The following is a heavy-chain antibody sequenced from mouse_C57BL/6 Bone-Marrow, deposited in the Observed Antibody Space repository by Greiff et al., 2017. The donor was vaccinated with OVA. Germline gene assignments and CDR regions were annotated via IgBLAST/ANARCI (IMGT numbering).Heavy chain of an antibody. Sequence: QVQLQQPGAELVRPGTSVKLSCKASGYTFTSYWMHWVKQRPGQGLEWIGVIDPSDSYTNYNQKFKGKATLTVDTSSSTAYMQRSSLTSEDSAVYYCAREDALLRYWYFDVWGRGTTVTVSS. V-gene: IGHV1-59*01. CDR2: IDPSDSYT. CDR3: AREDALLRYWYFDV. J-gene: IGHJ1*03. D-gene: IGHD1-1*01. CDR1: GYTFTSYW.